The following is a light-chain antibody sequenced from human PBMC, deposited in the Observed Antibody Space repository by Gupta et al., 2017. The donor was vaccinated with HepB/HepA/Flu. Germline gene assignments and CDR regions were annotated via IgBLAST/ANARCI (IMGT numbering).Light chain of an antibody. CDR1: RSNIGAGYD. CDR3: QSYDSSLSAL. J-gene: IGLJ2*01. V-gene: IGLV1-40*01. CDR2: GNN. Sequence: SVLTQPPSVSGAPGQRITIPCTGSRSNIGAGYDVHWYQQPPGTAPKLLIYGNNNRPSGVPDRFSGSKSGTSASLAITGLQAEDEADYYCQSYDSSLSALFGGGTKLTVL.